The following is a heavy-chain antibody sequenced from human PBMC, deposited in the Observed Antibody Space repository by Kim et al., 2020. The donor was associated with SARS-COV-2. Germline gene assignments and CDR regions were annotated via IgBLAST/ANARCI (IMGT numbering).Heavy chain of an antibody. CDR2: IKQDGSEK. Sequence: GGSLRLSCAASGFTFSSYWMSWVRQAPGKGLEWVANIKQDGSEKYYVDSVKGRFTISRDNAKNSLYLQMNSLRAEETAVYYCAREEGGIAAVFDYWGQGTLVTVSS. CDR1: GFTFSSYW. CDR3: AREEGGIAAVFDY. V-gene: IGHV3-7*01. D-gene: IGHD6-13*01. J-gene: IGHJ4*02.